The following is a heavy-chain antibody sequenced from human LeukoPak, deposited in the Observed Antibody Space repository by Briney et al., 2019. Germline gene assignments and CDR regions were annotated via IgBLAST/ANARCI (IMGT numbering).Heavy chain of an antibody. D-gene: IGHD1-26*01. CDR2: INPNSGGT. V-gene: IGHV1-2*02. J-gene: IGHJ4*02. CDR3: ARAFVGATTPDFDY. Sequence: ASVKVSCKASGYTFTGYYMHWVRQAPGQGLEWMGWINPNSGGTNYAQKFQGRVTMTRDTSISTAYMELSRLRSDDTAVYYCARAFVGATTPDFDYWGQGTLVTVSS. CDR1: GYTFTGYY.